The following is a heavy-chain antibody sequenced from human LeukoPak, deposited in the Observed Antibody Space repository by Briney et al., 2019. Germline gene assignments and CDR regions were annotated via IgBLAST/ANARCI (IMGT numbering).Heavy chain of an antibody. CDR1: GYTFTGYY. CDR3: ARDNSGYDPNWFDP. Sequence: GASVKVSCKASGYTFTGYYMHWVRQAPGQGLEWMGWINPNSGGTNYAQKFQGRVTMTRDTSISTAYMELSRLRSDDTAVYYCARDNSGYDPNWFDPWGQGTLVTVSS. J-gene: IGHJ5*02. V-gene: IGHV1-2*02. CDR2: INPNSGGT. D-gene: IGHD5-12*01.